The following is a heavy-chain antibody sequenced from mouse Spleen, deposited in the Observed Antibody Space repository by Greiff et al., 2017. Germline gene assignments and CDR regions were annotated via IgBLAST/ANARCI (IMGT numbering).Heavy chain of an antibody. Sequence: QVQLQQSGAELMKPGASVKLSCKATGYTFTGYWIEWVKQRPGHGLEWIGEILPGSGSTNYNEKFKGKATFTADTSSNTAYMQLSSLTTEDSAIYYCARPQNYYGRSGDYAMDYWGQGTSVTVSS. CDR3: ARPQNYYGRSGDYAMDY. CDR1: GYTFTGYW. V-gene: IGHV1-9*01. J-gene: IGHJ4*01. D-gene: IGHD1-1*01. CDR2: ILPGSGST.